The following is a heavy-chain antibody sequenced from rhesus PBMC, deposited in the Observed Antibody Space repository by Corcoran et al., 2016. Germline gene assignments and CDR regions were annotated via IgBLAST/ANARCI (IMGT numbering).Heavy chain of an antibody. Sequence: QVQLQESGPGVVKPSETLSLTCAVSGGSISDSYRWSWIRQPPGKGLEWIGYIYGSSTSTNYNPSLKSRVTISKATSKNQFSLKLSSVTAADTAVYYCARWLSNWGQGVLVTVSS. J-gene: IGHJ4*01. D-gene: IGHD2-33*01. CDR2: IYGSSTST. V-gene: IGHV4S10*01. CDR1: GGSISDSYR. CDR3: ARWLSN.